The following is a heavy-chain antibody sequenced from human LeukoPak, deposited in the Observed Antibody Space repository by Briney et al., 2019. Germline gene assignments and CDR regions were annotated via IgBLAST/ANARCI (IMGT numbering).Heavy chain of an antibody. Sequence: GGSLRLSCAASGSTFSSYSMNWVRQAPGKGLEWVSSISSSSSYIYYADSVKGRFTISRDNARNSLYLQMNSLRAEDTAVYYCARAGSISKFDYWGQGTLVTVSS. CDR2: ISSSSSYI. CDR1: GSTFSSYS. V-gene: IGHV3-21*01. CDR3: ARAGSISKFDY. J-gene: IGHJ4*02. D-gene: IGHD7-27*01.